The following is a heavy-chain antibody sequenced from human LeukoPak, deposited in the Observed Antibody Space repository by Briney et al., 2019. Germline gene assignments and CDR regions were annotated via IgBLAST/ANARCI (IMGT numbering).Heavy chain of an antibody. J-gene: IGHJ4*02. V-gene: IGHV1-18*01. CDR3: ARDSLLTYYYDSGLDY. CDR2: ISAYNGNT. CDR1: GYTFTSYG. D-gene: IGHD3-22*01. Sequence: ASVKVSCKASGYTFTSYGISWVRQAPGQGLERMGWISAYNGNTNYAQKLQGRVTMTTDTSTSTAYMELRSMRSDDTAVYYCARDSLLTYYYDSGLDYWGQGTLVTVSS.